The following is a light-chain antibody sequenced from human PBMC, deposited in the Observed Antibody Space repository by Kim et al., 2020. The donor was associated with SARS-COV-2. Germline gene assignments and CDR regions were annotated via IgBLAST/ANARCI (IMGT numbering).Light chain of an antibody. CDR1: QTISSSY. Sequence: SPGERATLSCRASQTISSSYLAWYQQKLGQAPRLLIYGASSRATGIPDRFSGSGSGTDFILTISRLESEDFAVYYCQQFGNSTGTFGQGTKVEIK. J-gene: IGKJ1*01. CDR2: GAS. CDR3: QQFGNSTGT. V-gene: IGKV3-20*01.